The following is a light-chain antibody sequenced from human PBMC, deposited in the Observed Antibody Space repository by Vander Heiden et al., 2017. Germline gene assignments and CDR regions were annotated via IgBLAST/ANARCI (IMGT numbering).Light chain of an antibody. J-gene: IGLJ3*02. V-gene: IGLV2-23*02. Sequence: QPALTQPASVPGSPGQSITISCTGSSSDVGSYNLVSWYQQHPGKAPKLMIYEAIKRPSGVSDRFSASKSGNTASLTISGLQVQDEADYYCCSYAGSRTFVVIGGGTKLTVL. CDR1: SSDVGSYNL. CDR2: EAI. CDR3: CSYAGSRTFVV.